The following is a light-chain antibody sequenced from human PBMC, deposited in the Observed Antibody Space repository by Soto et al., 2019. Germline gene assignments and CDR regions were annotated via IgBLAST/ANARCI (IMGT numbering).Light chain of an antibody. J-gene: IGKJ1*01. CDR3: QQYNNWPWT. V-gene: IGKV3-15*01. CDR1: QSVSSN. Sequence: EIVMTRSPATLSVSPGERATLSCRASQSVSSNLAWYQQKPGQAPRLLNYGASTRATGIPARFSGSGSGTEFTLTISSLQSEDFAVYYCQQYNNWPWTFGQGTKVEIK. CDR2: GAS.